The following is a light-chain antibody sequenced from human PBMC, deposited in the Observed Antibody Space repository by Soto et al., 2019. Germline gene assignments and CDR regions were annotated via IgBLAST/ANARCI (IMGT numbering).Light chain of an antibody. V-gene: IGLV2-8*01. J-gene: IGLJ2*01. CDR1: SSDIGGYDY. Sequence: QSALTQPPSASGSPGQSVTISCTGTSSDIGGYDYVSWYQQHPGKAPKLIIYEVSKRPSGVPDRFSGSKSGNTASLTVSGLQAEDEADYYCSSSTNTNTLVIFGGGTKVTVL. CDR2: EVS. CDR3: SSSTNTNTLVI.